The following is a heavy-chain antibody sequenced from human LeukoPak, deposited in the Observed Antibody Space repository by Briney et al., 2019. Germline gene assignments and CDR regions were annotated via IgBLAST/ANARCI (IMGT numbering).Heavy chain of an antibody. CDR1: GGSSSNYY. Sequence: SETLSLTCSVSGGSSSNYYWSWIRQPPGQGLQWVAYTHYSDHTNYNPSLKSRVTISVDTSKNQLSLMLSSVSAADTAVYYCARDRRREQLHAFDIWGQGTMVTVSS. D-gene: IGHD5-18*01. CDR3: ARDRRREQLHAFDI. J-gene: IGHJ3*02. CDR2: THYSDHT. V-gene: IGHV4-59*01.